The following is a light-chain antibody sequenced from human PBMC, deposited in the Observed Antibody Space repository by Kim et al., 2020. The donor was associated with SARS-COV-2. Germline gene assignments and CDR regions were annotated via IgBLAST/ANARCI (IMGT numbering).Light chain of an antibody. Sequence: QSGPNCGTGTVRDVGGHNYVASYQQPPGQAPKLLIYEVSTRPSAVPARFSGSTSGNTASLTVSGLQAEDEADYYCSPYAGSNNYVFGPGTKVTVL. CDR2: EVS. V-gene: IGLV2-8*01. CDR3: SPYAGSNNYV. CDR1: VRDVGGHNY. J-gene: IGLJ1*01.